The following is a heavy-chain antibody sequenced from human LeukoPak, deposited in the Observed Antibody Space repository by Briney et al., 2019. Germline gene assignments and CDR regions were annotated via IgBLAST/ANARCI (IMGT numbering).Heavy chain of an antibody. Sequence: GGSLRLSCAASGFTFRSYAMSWVRQAPGKGLEWVSTISGSDSSPYYADSVKGRFIFSRDNSKNTLYLQMNSLRAEDTAVFYCWRHLQTIQQYFDLWGGGALVTVSS. V-gene: IGHV3-23*01. CDR2: ISGSDSSP. CDR3: WRHLQTIQQYFDL. D-gene: IGHD5-24*01. J-gene: IGHJ2*01. CDR1: GFTFRSYA.